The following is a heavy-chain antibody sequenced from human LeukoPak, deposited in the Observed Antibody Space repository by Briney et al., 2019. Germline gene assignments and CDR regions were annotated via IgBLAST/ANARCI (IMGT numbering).Heavy chain of an antibody. CDR1: GGSFSGYY. Sequence: SETLSLTCAVYGGSFSGYYWSWIRQPPGKGLEWIGEINHSGSTNYNPSLKSRVTISVDTSKNQFSLKLSSVTAADTAVYYCAREADDYGSYWGQGTLVTVSS. CDR2: INHSGST. J-gene: IGHJ4*02. CDR3: AREADDYGSY. V-gene: IGHV4-34*01. D-gene: IGHD4-17*01.